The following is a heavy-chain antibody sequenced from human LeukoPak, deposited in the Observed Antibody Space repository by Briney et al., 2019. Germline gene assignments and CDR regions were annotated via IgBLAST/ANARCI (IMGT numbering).Heavy chain of an antibody. CDR3: TRDLSATARAYDY. CDR1: GFILSDYN. CDR2: IDISGTYI. J-gene: IGHJ4*02. V-gene: IGHV3-21*01. Sequence: GGSPRLSCEASGFILSDYNMNWVRQAPGKGLEWVSFIDISGTYITYADSVKGRFTVSRDNAKNSLYLQMNSLRAEDTAVYYCTRDLSATARAYDYWGQGTLVTVSS. D-gene: IGHD1-26*01.